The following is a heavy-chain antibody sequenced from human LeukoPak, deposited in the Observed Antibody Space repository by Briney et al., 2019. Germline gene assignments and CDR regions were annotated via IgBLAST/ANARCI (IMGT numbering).Heavy chain of an antibody. Sequence: GGSLRLSCAASGFTFSSYAMSWVRQAPGRGVERVSGISGSSGSTYHADSVKGRFTISRDNSKNTLNLQMNSLRAEDTAVYYCAKALGSGARAYYYYGMDVWGQGTTVTVSS. CDR3: AKALGSGARAYYYYGMDV. D-gene: IGHD3-10*01. CDR2: ISGSSGST. V-gene: IGHV3-23*01. CDR1: GFTFSSYA. J-gene: IGHJ6*02.